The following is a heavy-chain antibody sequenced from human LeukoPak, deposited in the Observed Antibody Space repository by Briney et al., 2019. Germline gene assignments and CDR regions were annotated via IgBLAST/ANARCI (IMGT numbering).Heavy chain of an antibody. Sequence: PGGSLRLSCAASGFSFSTCGMHWARRAPGKGLEWVAVIWNDGSKKFYAESVKGRFTISRDNSQNTLYLQMNRLRAEDTAVYYCGRDSLGGDYWGQGTLVTVSS. CDR1: GFSFSTCG. CDR3: GRDSLGGDY. CDR2: IWNDGSKK. V-gene: IGHV3-33*08. D-gene: IGHD3-16*01. J-gene: IGHJ4*02.